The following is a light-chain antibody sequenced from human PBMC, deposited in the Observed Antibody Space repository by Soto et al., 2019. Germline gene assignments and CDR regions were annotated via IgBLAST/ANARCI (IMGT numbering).Light chain of an antibody. CDR3: QQYNTYSRT. Sequence: DIRVTQSPSTLSASVGDRVTITCRASQSISNWLAWYQQKPGKAPKLLILKASSLESGVPSRFSGSGSGTEFTLTISSLQPDDFATYYCQQYNTYSRTFGQGTKVEIK. V-gene: IGKV1-5*03. CDR2: KAS. J-gene: IGKJ1*01. CDR1: QSISNW.